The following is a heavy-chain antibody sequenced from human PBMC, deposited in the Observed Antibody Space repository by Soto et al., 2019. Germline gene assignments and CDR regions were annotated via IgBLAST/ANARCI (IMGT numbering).Heavy chain of an antibody. CDR2: IIPIFGTA. J-gene: IGHJ6*02. Sequence: SVKVSCKASGGTFSSYAISWVRQAPGQGLEWMGGIIPIFGTANYAQKFQGRVTITADESTSTAYMELSSLRSEDTAVYYCAARIIAAPFNYGMDVWGQGTTVTVSS. CDR3: AARIIAAPFNYGMDV. V-gene: IGHV1-69*13. CDR1: GGTFSSYA. D-gene: IGHD6-13*01.